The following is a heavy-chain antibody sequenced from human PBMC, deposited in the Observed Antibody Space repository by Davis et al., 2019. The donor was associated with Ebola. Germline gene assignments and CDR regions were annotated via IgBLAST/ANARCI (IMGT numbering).Heavy chain of an antibody. J-gene: IGHJ4*02. CDR1: GSTLSSYW. CDR2: INTDGSST. CDR3: AKDHRFIVAAVTGLDY. D-gene: IGHD5-12*01. V-gene: IGHV3-74*01. Sequence: HTGGSLRLSCAASGSTLSSYWMHWVRQAPGKGLVWVSRINTDGSSTDYADSVKGRFTISRDNAKNTLYLQMDSLRAEDTAVYFCAKDHRFIVAAVTGLDYWGQGTPVTVSS.